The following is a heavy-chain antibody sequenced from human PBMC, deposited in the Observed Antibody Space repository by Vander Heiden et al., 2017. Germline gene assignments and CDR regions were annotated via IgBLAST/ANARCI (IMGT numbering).Heavy chain of an antibody. Sequence: EVQLVESGGGLIQPGGSLRLSCAASGFTVSSNYMSWVRQAPGKGLEWVSVIYSGGRTYYADSVKGRFTISRDNSKNTLYLQMNSLRAEDTAVYYCARWVEGGAMSAFDYWGQGTLVTVSS. CDR3: ARWVEGGAMSAFDY. CDR1: GFTVSSNY. D-gene: IGHD3-16*01. J-gene: IGHJ4*02. V-gene: IGHV3-53*01. CDR2: IYSGGRT.